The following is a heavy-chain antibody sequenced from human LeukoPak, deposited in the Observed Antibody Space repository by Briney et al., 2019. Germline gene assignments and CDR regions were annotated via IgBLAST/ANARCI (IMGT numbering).Heavy chain of an antibody. J-gene: IGHJ4*02. Sequence: GRSPRLSCAASGFTFSRYAMHWVRQAPGKGLEWVAAISYDGSEKYYADSVKGRFTISRDNSKNTLYLQMNSLRAEDIAVYYCARVYYGSGSYSFDYWGQGTLVTVSS. CDR3: ARVYYGSGSYSFDY. CDR1: GFTFSRYA. CDR2: ISYDGSEK. V-gene: IGHV3-30*04. D-gene: IGHD3-10*01.